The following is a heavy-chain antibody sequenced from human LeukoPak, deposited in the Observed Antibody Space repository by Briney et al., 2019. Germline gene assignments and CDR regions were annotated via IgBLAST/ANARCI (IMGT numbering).Heavy chain of an antibody. CDR1: GFTFSSYA. V-gene: IGHV3-64D*06. Sequence: PGGSLRLSCSASGFTFSSYAMHWVRQAPGKGLEYVSAISSNGGSTYYADSVKGRFTISRVNSKNTLYLQMSSLRAEDTAVYYCVNSPYLYGSGAYIDYWGQGTLVTVSS. CDR2: ISSNGGST. J-gene: IGHJ4*02. CDR3: VNSPYLYGSGAYIDY. D-gene: IGHD3-10*01.